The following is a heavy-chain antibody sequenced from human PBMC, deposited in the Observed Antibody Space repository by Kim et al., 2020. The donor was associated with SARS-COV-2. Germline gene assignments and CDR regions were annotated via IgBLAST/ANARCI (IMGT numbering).Heavy chain of an antibody. D-gene: IGHD3-10*01. J-gene: IGHJ5*02. V-gene: IGHV4-59*01. CDR1: GGSISSYY. CDR3: AREGLPYGSGSWGFDP. Sequence: SETLSLTCTVSGGSISSYYWSWIRQPPGKGLEWIGYIYYSGSTNYNPSLKSRVTISVDTSKNQFSLKLSSVTAADTAVYYCAREGLPYGSGSWGFDPWGQGTLVTVSS. CDR2: IYYSGST.